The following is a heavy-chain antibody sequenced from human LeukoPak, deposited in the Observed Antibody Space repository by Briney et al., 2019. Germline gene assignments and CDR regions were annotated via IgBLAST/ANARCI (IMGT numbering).Heavy chain of an antibody. Sequence: PSETLSLTCAVYGGSFSGYYWSWIRQPPGKGLEWIGEINHSGSTNYNPSLKSRDTISVDTSKNQFSLKLSSVTAADTAVYYCARGYARGYYCMDVWGKGATVTVSS. CDR1: GGSFSGYY. CDR2: INHSGST. CDR3: ARGYARGYYCMDV. J-gene: IGHJ6*03. D-gene: IGHD3-16*01. V-gene: IGHV4-34*01.